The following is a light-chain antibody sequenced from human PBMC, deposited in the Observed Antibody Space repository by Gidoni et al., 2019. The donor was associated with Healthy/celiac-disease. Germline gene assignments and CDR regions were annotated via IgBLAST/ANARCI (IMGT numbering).Light chain of an antibody. CDR3: QQSYSTPRALT. J-gene: IGKJ4*01. CDR1: QSISSY. CDR2: AAS. Sequence: DIQMTQSPSPLSASVGDRVTITCRASQSISSYLNWYQQKPGKAPKLLIYAASSLQSGVPSRFSGSGSGTDFTLTIRSLQREDYATYYCQQSYSTPRALTFGGGTKVEIK. V-gene: IGKV1-39*01.